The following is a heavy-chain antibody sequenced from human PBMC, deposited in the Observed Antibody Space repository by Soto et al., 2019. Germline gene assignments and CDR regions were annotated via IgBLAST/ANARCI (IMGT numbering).Heavy chain of an antibody. Sequence: QVQLVQSGAEVKKPGSSVMVSCKASGGTFSTYAISWVRQAPGQGLEWMGGIIPIFGTASYAQKFQGRVTITADESTSTAYMELRSLISEDTAVYYCARSLGLEYYYGMDVWGQGTTVTVSS. V-gene: IGHV1-69*12. D-gene: IGHD1-1*01. J-gene: IGHJ6*02. CDR2: IIPIFGTA. CDR1: GGTFSTYA. CDR3: ARSLGLEYYYGMDV.